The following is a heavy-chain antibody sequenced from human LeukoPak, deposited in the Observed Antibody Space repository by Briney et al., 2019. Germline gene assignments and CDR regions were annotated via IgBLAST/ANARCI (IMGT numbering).Heavy chain of an antibody. D-gene: IGHD3-10*01. J-gene: IGHJ2*01. Sequence: SETLSLTCTVSGGSISSGSYYWSWVRQPAGTGLEWIGRIYTSGSTNYNSSFKSRLTISVDTSKNQFSLKLSSVTAADTAVYYCAKRGGYWYFDLWGRGTLVTVSS. CDR1: GGSISSGSYY. V-gene: IGHV4-61*02. CDR2: IYTSGST. CDR3: AKRGGYWYFDL.